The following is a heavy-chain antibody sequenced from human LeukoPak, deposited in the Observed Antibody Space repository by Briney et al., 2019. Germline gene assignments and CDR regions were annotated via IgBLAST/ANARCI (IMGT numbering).Heavy chain of an antibody. V-gene: IGHV3-23*01. D-gene: IGHD2-2*02. J-gene: IGHJ4*02. CDR1: GFTFSSYA. CDR3: AKAPAGAIQPFDY. Sequence: PGGSLRLSCAASGFTFSSYAMSWVRQAPGKGLEWVSAISSSGGSTYYADSVKGRFTISRDNSKNTLYLQMNSLRAEDTAVYYCAKAPAGAIQPFDYWGQGTLVTVSS. CDR2: ISSSGGST.